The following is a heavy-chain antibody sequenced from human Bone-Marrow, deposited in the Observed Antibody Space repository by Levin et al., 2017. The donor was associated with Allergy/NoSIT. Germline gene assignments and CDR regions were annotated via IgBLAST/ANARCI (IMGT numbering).Heavy chain of an antibody. Sequence: GGSLRLSCVASGFTVGNNYMRWIRQAPGQGLDWVSLIYSGGSMYYADSVKGRFTISRDGSKNTLYLQMNNLRAEDTAVYYCATSPNLGYWGQGTLVTVSS. CDR3: ATSPNLGY. V-gene: IGHV3-53*01. CDR2: IYSGGSM. CDR1: GFTVGNNY. J-gene: IGHJ4*02.